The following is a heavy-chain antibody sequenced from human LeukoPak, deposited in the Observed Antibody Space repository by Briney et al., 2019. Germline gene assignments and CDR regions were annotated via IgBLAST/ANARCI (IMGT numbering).Heavy chain of an antibody. CDR2: IDSSGNSI. CDR3: ARQNGWELLAFDI. D-gene: IGHD1-26*01. CDR1: GFTFSSYS. Sequence: PGGSLRLSCAVSGFTFSSYSLDWVRQAPGKGLEWVSAIDSSGNSIYYADSVKGRFTISRDNAKNSLYLQMNSLRAEDTAVYYCARQNGWELLAFDIWGQGTMVTVSS. J-gene: IGHJ3*02. V-gene: IGHV3-21*01.